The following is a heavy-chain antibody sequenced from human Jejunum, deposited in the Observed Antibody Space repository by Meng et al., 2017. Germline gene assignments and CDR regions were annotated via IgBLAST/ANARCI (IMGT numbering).Heavy chain of an antibody. CDR3: VSAIDY. CDR2: ISNGGSTI. CDR1: GFTFSSYE. V-gene: IGHV3-48*03. Sequence: GESLKISCVVSGFTFSSYEINWVRQAPGKGLEWVSYISNGGSTIYYADSVKGRFTISRDNAKNSAFLQMNSRRAEDTAVYYCVSAIDYWGQGTLVTVSS. J-gene: IGHJ4*02.